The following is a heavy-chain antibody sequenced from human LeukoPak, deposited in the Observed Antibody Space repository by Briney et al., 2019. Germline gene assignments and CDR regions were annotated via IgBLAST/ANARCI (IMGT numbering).Heavy chain of an antibody. CDR3: ARDGAMVELHFDY. D-gene: IGHD5-18*01. CDR1: GGSISSSSYY. CDR2: IYYSGST. Sequence: SETLSLTCTVSGGSISSSSYYWGWIRQPPGKGLEWIGSIYYSGSTYYNPSLKSRVTISVDTSKNQFSLKLSSVTAADTAVYYCARDGAMVELHFDYWGQGTLVTVSS. J-gene: IGHJ4*02. V-gene: IGHV4-39*07.